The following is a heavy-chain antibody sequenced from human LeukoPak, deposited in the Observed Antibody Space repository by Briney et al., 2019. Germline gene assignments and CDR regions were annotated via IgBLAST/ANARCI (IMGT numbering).Heavy chain of an antibody. J-gene: IGHJ5*02. D-gene: IGHD2-2*01. V-gene: IGHV3-23*01. Sequence: PGGSLRLSCAASGFTLSSYAMSWVRQAPGKGLEWVSCIRDSADSTCYADSVKGRFTISRDNSKNTLYLQMNSLRAEDTAVYYCAKGMYRGFDPWGQGTLVTVSS. CDR1: GFTLSSYA. CDR2: IRDSADST. CDR3: AKGMYRGFDP.